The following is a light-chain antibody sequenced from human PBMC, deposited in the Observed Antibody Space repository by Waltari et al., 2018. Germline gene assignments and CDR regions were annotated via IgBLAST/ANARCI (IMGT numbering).Light chain of an antibody. CDR3: HQIYSPLT. J-gene: IGKJ4*01. CDR1: QSISTY. Sequence: DFQMTQSPSSLSASVGARVTITCPASQSISTYLNLYQQKPGKAPYLLIYAATSLHSEVPSRFSGSGSDTDFTLTISSLQPDDFATYYCHQIYSPLTLGGGTKVEL. CDR2: AAT. V-gene: IGKV1-39*01.